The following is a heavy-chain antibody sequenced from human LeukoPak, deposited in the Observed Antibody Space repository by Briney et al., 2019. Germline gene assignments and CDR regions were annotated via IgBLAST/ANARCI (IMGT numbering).Heavy chain of an antibody. V-gene: IGHV3-7*01. D-gene: IGHD1-26*01. CDR3: AREVGTPQAFDI. CDR2: IKQDGSEK. J-gene: IGHJ3*02. CDR1: GFTFSSYW. Sequence: GGSLRLSCAASGFTFSSYWMSWVRQAPGKGREWVANIKQDGSEKNYVDSVKGRFTISRDNAKNSLYLQMNSLKAEDTAIYYCAREVGTPQAFDIWGQGTMVTVSS.